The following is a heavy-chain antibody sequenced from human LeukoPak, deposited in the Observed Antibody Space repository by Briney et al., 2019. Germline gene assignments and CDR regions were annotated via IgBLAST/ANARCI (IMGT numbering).Heavy chain of an antibody. V-gene: IGHV1-18*01. CDR2: ISAYNGNT. Sequence: ASVKVSCKASGYTFTSYGISWVRQAPGQGLEWMGWISAYNGNTNYAQKLQGRVTMTTDTSTSTAYMELRSLRSDDTAVYYCARLPNGSGSYSFDYWGQGTLVTVSS. CDR1: GYTFTSYG. CDR3: ARLPNGSGSYSFDY. D-gene: IGHD3-10*01. J-gene: IGHJ4*02.